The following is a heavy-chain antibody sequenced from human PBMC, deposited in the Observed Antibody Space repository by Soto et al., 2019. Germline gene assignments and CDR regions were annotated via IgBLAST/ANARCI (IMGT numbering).Heavy chain of an antibody. V-gene: IGHV1-2*02. CDR1: GYSFTDLY. J-gene: IGHJ4*02. CDR3: VRQRIQMATSYFDY. Sequence: QIELVQSGADVKKPGASVRVSCKASGYSFTDLYIHWVRQAPGQGLEWMGYINPNSGGTDVVQKFQGRVTLTRDTSSSTAYMELSRLTFDDTAVYFCVRQRIQMATSYFDYWGQGTLVTVSS. D-gene: IGHD5-12*01. CDR2: INPNSGGT.